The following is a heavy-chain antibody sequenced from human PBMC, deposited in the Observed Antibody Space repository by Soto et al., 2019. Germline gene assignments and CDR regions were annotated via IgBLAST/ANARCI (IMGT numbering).Heavy chain of an antibody. Sequence: SETLSLTCTVSGGSISSSSYYWGWIRQPPGKGLEWIGSIYYSGSTYYNPSLKSRVTISVDTSKNQFSLKLSSVTAADTAVYYCARRRGYSYGYSDEWGQGTPVTVSS. CDR3: ARRRGYSYGYSDE. V-gene: IGHV4-39*01. J-gene: IGHJ4*02. D-gene: IGHD5-18*01. CDR2: IYYSGST. CDR1: GGSISSSSYY.